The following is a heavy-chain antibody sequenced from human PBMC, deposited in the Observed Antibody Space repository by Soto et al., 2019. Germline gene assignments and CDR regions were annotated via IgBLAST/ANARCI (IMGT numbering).Heavy chain of an antibody. CDR2: MYHSGRT. CDR1: GYSISSGYY. V-gene: IGHV4-38-2*01. J-gene: IGHJ4*02. D-gene: IGHD6-13*01. CDR3: ASGYSRVAAAGTRY. Sequence: SETLSLTCAVSGYSISSGYYWGWIRQPPGKGLEWIGSMYHSGRTYYNPTLKSRVTISVDTSKNQFSLKLSSVTAADTAVYYCASGYSRVAAAGTRYWGQGTLVTVSS.